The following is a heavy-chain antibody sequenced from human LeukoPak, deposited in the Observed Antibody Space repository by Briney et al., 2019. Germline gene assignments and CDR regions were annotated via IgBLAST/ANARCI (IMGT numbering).Heavy chain of an antibody. J-gene: IGHJ2*01. CDR3: ARVRSSSSLSPWYFDL. Sequence: SETLSLTCTVSGGSISSYYWSWMRQPAGKGLEWIGRIYISGSTNYNPSLKSRVTISVDTSKNQFSLNLSSMTAADTAVYYCARVRSSSSLSPWYFDLWGRGTLVTVSS. CDR2: IYISGST. V-gene: IGHV4-4*07. D-gene: IGHD6-13*01. CDR1: GGSISSYY.